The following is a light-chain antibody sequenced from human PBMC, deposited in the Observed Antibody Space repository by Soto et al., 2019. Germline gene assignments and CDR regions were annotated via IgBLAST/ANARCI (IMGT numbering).Light chain of an antibody. CDR1: QSVSTD. V-gene: IGKV3-15*01. J-gene: IGKJ4*01. Sequence: EIVMTQSPATLSVSPGEGATLSCGASQSVSTDLAWYRQKPGQAPRLLIYGASSRAPDIPARFSGSGSGTEFTLTISRLQSEDFAVYYCHQYNDWPLTFGGGTKVEIK. CDR2: GAS. CDR3: HQYNDWPLT.